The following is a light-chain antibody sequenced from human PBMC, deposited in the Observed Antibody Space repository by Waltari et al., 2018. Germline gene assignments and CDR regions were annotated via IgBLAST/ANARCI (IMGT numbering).Light chain of an antibody. CDR3: QTGGHGTWV. CDR1: SGLSSNV. CDR2: VTSDGSH. V-gene: IGLV4-69*01. Sequence: QLVLTQSPSASASLGASVKLTCTLSSGLSSNVIAWLQQQPEKGPRYLMKVTSDGSHSKGDEIPDRFSGSSSGAERYLTISSLQSEDEADHYCQTGGHGTWVFGGGTKLTVL. J-gene: IGLJ3*02.